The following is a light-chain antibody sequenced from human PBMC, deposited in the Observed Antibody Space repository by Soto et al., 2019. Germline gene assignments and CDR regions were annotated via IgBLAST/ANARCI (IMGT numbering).Light chain of an antibody. V-gene: IGKV3-20*01. Sequence: EIVLTQSPGTLSLSPGERGTLSCRASQSVSSNYLAWYQQKPGQAPRLLIYRTSTSPAAIPDRFSGSGSGTDFTLTISRLEPEDFAVYYCQQYGSSPITFGQGTRPEIK. CDR3: QQYGSSPIT. CDR1: QSVSSNY. J-gene: IGKJ5*01. CDR2: RTS.